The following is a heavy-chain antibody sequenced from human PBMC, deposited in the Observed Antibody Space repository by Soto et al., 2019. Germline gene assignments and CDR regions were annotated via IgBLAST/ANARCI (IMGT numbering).Heavy chain of an antibody. CDR1: GLSLRTTGVG. Sequence: QVTLKESGPTLVKPTQTLTLTCTVSGLSLRTTGVGVGWVRQPPGKALEWLALLYWDDAKRYSPSLRSRLTIAKDISEKQVVLTMTNMDTVDTATYYCVQSRCGGDCLEIYSSHAYNGLDVWGQGTTVTVSS. D-gene: IGHD2-21*02. J-gene: IGHJ6*02. CDR2: LYWDDAK. V-gene: IGHV2-5*02. CDR3: VQSRCGGDCLEIYSSHAYNGLDV.